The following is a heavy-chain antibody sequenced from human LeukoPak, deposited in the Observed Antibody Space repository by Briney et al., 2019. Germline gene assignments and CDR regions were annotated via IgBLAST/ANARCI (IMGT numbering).Heavy chain of an antibody. J-gene: IGHJ4*02. CDR1: GFTFSSYA. CDR2: TSSSDPGT. V-gene: IGHV3-23*01. Sequence: GGSLRLSCAASGFTFSSYAMSWVRQGPGKGLEWVAATSSSDPGTYHADSVRGRFTISRDNSKNTLYLQMNRLRVEDAAVYYCARAPVTSCRGAFCYPFDYWGQGTLVTVSS. CDR3: ARAPVTSCRGAFCYPFDY. D-gene: IGHD2-15*01.